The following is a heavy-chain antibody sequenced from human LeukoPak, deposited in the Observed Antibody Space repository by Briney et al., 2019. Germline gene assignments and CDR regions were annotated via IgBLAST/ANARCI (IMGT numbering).Heavy chain of an antibody. Sequence: ASVKVSCKASGYTFTVYYMHWVRQAPGQGLEWMGQINPNSGGTNYVQKFQGRVTMTRDTSSTTAYMELSGLRSDDTAVYYCARVRIGVAGNTFDMWGQGTMVTVS. V-gene: IGHV1-2*06. CDR1: GYTFTVYY. CDR3: ARVRIGVAGNTFDM. J-gene: IGHJ3*02. CDR2: INPNSGGT. D-gene: IGHD6-19*01.